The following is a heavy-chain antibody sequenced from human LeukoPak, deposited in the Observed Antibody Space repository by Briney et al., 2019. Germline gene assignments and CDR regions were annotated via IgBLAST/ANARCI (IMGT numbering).Heavy chain of an antibody. J-gene: IGHJ6*02. CDR1: GFTFDDYA. CDR2: ISWNSGSI. D-gene: IGHD1-1*01. V-gene: IGHV3-9*01. Sequence: PGGSLRLSCAASGFTFDDYAMHWVRQAPGKGLEWVSGISWNSGSIGYADSVKGRFTISRDNAKNSLYLQMNSLRAEDTALYYCAKALERRLYYYGMDVWGQGTTVTVSS. CDR3: AKALERRLYYYGMDV.